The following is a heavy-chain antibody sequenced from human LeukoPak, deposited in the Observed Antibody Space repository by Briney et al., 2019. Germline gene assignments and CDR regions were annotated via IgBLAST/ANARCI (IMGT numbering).Heavy chain of an antibody. V-gene: IGHV1-2*02. Sequence: GASVKVSCKTSGYSFTDYYIHWVRQAPGQGLEWVGSINTNNGGTNTAQKFQARVTLTRDTSISTVYMELTSLTSDDTALYFCARANRFQQPLAYWGQGSLVMVSS. J-gene: IGHJ4*02. CDR3: ARANRFQQPLAY. CDR1: GYSFTDYY. CDR2: INTNNGGT. D-gene: IGHD6-13*01.